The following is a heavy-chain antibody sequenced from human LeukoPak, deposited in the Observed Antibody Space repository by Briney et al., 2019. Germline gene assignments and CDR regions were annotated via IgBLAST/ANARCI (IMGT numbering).Heavy chain of an antibody. Sequence: GGSLRLSCAASGFTFSTYSMNWVRQAPGKGLEWVSSISSSRSYIYYADSVNGRFTISRDNAKNSLYLQMNSLRTEDTAVYYCARDRTDYETLTVYLFFDYCGQGTLVTVSS. CDR2: ISSSRSYI. D-gene: IGHD3-9*01. CDR1: GFTFSTYS. J-gene: IGHJ4*02. CDR3: ARDRTDYETLTVYLFFDY. V-gene: IGHV3-21*01.